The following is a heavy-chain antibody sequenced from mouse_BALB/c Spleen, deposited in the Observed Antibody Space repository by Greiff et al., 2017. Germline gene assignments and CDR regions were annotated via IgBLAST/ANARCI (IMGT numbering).Heavy chain of an antibody. CDR3: ARTGTHFDY. D-gene: IGHD2-14*01. V-gene: IGHV1-39*01. J-gene: IGHJ2*01. Sequence: EVQLQQTGPELVKPGASVKISCKASGYSFTDYIMLWVKQSHGKSLEWIGNINPYYGSTSYNLKFKGKATLTVDKSSSTAYMQLNSLTSEDSAVYYCARTGTHFDYWGQGTTLTVSS. CDR1: GYSFTDYI. CDR2: INPYYGST.